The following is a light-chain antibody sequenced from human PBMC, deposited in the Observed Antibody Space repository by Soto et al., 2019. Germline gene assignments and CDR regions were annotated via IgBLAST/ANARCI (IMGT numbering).Light chain of an antibody. CDR1: QSITSNY. V-gene: IGKV3-20*01. J-gene: IGKJ2*01. CDR3: QQYGRSPYT. CDR2: AVS. Sequence: EIVLTQSPGTLSLSPGERATLSCRASQSITSNYLAWYQQKPGQAPRLLVYAVSGRPNGIPDRFSGSGSGTDFNLTISRLEPEAVALYYCQQYGRSPYTFGQGTQLEIK.